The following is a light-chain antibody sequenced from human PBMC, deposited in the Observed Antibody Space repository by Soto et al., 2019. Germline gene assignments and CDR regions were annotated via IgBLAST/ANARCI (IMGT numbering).Light chain of an antibody. Sequence: HPVLTQSPSASSSLGASVKLTCTLSSGHSSYAIAWHQQQPEKGPRYLMTLNSDGSHSKGDGIPDRFSGSSSGAERYLTISSLQSEDEADYYCQTWSTGIRVFGGGTKVTVL. CDR1: SGHSSYA. CDR3: QTWSTGIRV. CDR2: LNSDGSH. J-gene: IGLJ3*02. V-gene: IGLV4-69*01.